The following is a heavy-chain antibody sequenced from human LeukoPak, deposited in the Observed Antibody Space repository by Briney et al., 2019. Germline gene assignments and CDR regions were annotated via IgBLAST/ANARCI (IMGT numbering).Heavy chain of an antibody. CDR2: ISASGGMM. Sequence: GGSLRLSCAASGFRFDDYYLSWIRQAPGKGLEWISFISASGGMMDHADSVKGRFTISRDNAKNSVYLEMNNLRAEDTAVYHCARHMVLSPCDYWGPGTLVTVSS. D-gene: IGHD4/OR15-4a*01. J-gene: IGHJ4*02. CDR1: GFRFDDYY. CDR3: ARHMVLSPCDY. V-gene: IGHV3-11*01.